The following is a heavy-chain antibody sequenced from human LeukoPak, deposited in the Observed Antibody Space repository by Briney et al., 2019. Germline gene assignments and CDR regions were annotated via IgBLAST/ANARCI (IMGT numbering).Heavy chain of an antibody. D-gene: IGHD4-17*01. J-gene: IGHJ6*02. CDR2: IYYSGST. CDR3: ARDRMTTVTTAGHYYYGMDV. V-gene: IGHV4-30-4*01. Sequence: PSETLSLTCTVSGGSISSGDYYWSWIRQPPGKGLEWIGYIYYSGSTYYNPSLKSRVTISVDTSKNQFSLKLSSVTAADTAVYYCARDRMTTVTTAGHYYYGMDVWGQGTTVTVSS. CDR1: GGSISSGDYY.